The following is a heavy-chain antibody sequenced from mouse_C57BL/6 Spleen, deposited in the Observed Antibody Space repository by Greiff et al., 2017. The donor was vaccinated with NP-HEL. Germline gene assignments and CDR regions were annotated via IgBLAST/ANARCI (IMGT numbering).Heavy chain of an antibody. D-gene: IGHD2-1*01. Sequence: VQLQESGPELVKPGASVKISCKASGYAFSSSWMNWVKQRPGKGLEWIGRIYPGDGDTNYNGKFKGKATLTADKSSSTAYMQLSSLTSEDSAVYFCARDEIYYGNYGFAYWGQGTLVTVSA. V-gene: IGHV1-82*01. CDR3: ARDEIYYGNYGFAY. CDR1: GYAFSSSW. J-gene: IGHJ3*01. CDR2: IYPGDGDT.